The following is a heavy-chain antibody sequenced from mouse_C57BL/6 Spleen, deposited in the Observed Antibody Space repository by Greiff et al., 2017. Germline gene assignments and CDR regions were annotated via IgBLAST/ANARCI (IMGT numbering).Heavy chain of an antibody. J-gene: IGHJ2*01. Sequence: EVKLMESGGGLVKPGGSLKLSCAASGFTFSSYAMSWVRQTPEKRLEWVATISDGGSYTYYPDNVKGRFTISRDNAKNNLYLQMSHLKSEDTAMYYCARDPSNWDRFDYWGQGTTLTVSS. CDR1: GFTFSSYA. D-gene: IGHD4-1*01. CDR2: ISDGGSYT. CDR3: ARDPSNWDRFDY. V-gene: IGHV5-4*01.